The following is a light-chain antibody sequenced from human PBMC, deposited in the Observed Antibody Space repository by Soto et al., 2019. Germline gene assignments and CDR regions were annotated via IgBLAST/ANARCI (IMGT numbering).Light chain of an antibody. V-gene: IGKV1-5*01. Sequence: DIQMTQSPSTLSASVGDRVTITCRASQSISSWLAWYQQKPGKAPKLLIYDASSLESGVPSRFSGSGSGTEFTLTISSLQPEDFAVYYCQQYGSSITFGQGTRLEIK. J-gene: IGKJ5*01. CDR2: DAS. CDR3: QQYGSSIT. CDR1: QSISSW.